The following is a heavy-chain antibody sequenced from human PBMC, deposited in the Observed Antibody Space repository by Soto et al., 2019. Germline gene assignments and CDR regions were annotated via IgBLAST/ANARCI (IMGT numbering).Heavy chain of an antibody. V-gene: IGHV3-9*01. CDR1: GFSFDDYA. CDR2: IGWRSFTL. Sequence: EVKLVESGGGWVQPGRSLRLSCAASGFSFDDYAMHWVRQLPGKGLEWVAGIGWRSFTLGYANSVKGRFTISRDNAQNFLYLHMDDLRAEGSALYFCAKDRLSSSRGRFDVWGQGTLVTVSS. J-gene: IGHJ4*02. CDR3: AKDRLSSSRGRFDV. D-gene: IGHD2-15*01.